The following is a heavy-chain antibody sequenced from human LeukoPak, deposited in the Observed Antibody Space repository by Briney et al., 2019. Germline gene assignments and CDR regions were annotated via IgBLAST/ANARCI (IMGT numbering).Heavy chain of an antibody. CDR3: TRAGGYDFWIDY. J-gene: IGHJ4*02. CDR1: GFNFANYG. CDR2: LRSTVHGGPA. Sequence: GGSLRLSCSTFGFNFANYGVSWFRQAPGQGLEWVGFLRSTVHGGPAEYAASVGGRFIISRDDSKSIAYLQMNSLKTEDTAAYYCTRAGGYDFWIDYWGQGTLVTVSS. V-gene: IGHV3-49*03. D-gene: IGHD3-3*01.